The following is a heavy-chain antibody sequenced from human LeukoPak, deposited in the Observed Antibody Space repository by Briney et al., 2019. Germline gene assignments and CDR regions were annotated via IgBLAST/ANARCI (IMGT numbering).Heavy chain of an antibody. V-gene: IGHV3-21*01. Sequence: GGSLRLSCAASGFTFSSYSMNWVRQAPGQGLEWVSSISSSSSYIYYEDSVKGRFTISRDNAKNSLYLQMNSLRAEDTAVYYCARDLDSSWYLFDYWGQGTLVTVSS. D-gene: IGHD6-13*01. CDR1: GFTFSSYS. J-gene: IGHJ4*02. CDR2: ISSSSSYI. CDR3: ARDLDSSWYLFDY.